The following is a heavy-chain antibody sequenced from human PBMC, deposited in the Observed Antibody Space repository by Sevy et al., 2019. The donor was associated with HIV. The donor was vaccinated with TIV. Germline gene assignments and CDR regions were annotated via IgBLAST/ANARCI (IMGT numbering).Heavy chain of an antibody. CDR1: GFTFSSYS. CDR3: TRERELTTLDY. D-gene: IGHD4-4*01. V-gene: IGHV3-48*01. CDR2: ISSGSGSI. Sequence: GGSLRLSCTASGFTFSSYSMNWVRQAPGKGLEWVSYISSGSGSIFYADSVKGRFTISRDNAKNSLYLQMNSLRADDTAVYYCTRERELTTLDYWGQGTLVTVSS. J-gene: IGHJ4*02.